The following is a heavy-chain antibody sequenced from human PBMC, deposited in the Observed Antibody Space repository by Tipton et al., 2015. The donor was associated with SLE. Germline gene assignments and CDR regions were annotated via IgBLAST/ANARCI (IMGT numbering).Heavy chain of an antibody. Sequence: QSGAEVKKPGASVKVSCKASGYTFTNYGISWVRQAPGQGLEWMGWISAYNGNTNFAQNLQDRLTLTTDTSTNTAYMELRSLTSDDTAVYFCAREASGGGVVETFDYWGQGSLVTVSS. CDR3: AREASGGGVVETFDY. D-gene: IGHD3-16*01. CDR1: GYTFTNYG. J-gene: IGHJ4*02. V-gene: IGHV1-18*01. CDR2: ISAYNGNT.